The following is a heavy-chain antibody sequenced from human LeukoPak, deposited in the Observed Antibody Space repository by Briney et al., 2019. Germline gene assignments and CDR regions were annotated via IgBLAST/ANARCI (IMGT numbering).Heavy chain of an antibody. CDR3: AKGGGTYEYYFDY. J-gene: IGHJ4*02. D-gene: IGHD1-26*01. CDR2: ISSGGGST. CDR1: GFTFSSYA. V-gene: IGHV3-23*01. Sequence: GGSLRLSCAASGFTFSSYAMSWVRQAPGKGLEWVSAISSGGGSTNYADSVKGRFTISRDNSKNTLYLQMNSLGAEDTAVYYCAKGGGTYEYYFDYWGQGTLVTVSS.